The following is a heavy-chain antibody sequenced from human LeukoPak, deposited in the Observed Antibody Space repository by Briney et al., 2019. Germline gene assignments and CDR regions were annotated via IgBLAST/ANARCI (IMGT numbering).Heavy chain of an antibody. Sequence: PGGSLRLSCAASGFTVSSNYMSWVRQAPGKGLEWVSGISGSDGSTYYADSVKGRFTISRDNAKNSLYMQMNSLRAEDTAVYYCARVGSPTYYDFWSGSPRGAFDIWGQGTMVTVSS. D-gene: IGHD3-3*01. CDR1: GFTVSSNY. CDR2: SGSDGST. V-gene: IGHV3-53*01. CDR3: ARVGSPTYYDFWSGSPRGAFDI. J-gene: IGHJ3*02.